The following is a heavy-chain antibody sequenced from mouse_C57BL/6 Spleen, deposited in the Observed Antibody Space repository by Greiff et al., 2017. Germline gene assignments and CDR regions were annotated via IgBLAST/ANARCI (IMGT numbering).Heavy chain of an antibody. J-gene: IGHJ3*01. V-gene: IGHV8-12*01. CDR2: IYWDDDK. D-gene: IGHD2-1*01. Sequence: QVTLKESGPGILQSSQTLSLTCSFSGFSLSTSGMGVSWIRQPSGKGLEWLAHIYWDDDKRYNPSLKSRLTISKDTSRNQVFLKITSVDTADTATYYCARREDYRKGFAYWGQGTLVTVSA. CDR3: ARREDYRKGFAY. CDR1: GFSLSTSGMG.